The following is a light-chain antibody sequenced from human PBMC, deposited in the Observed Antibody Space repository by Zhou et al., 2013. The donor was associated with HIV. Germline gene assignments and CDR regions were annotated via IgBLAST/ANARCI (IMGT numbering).Light chain of an antibody. Sequence: DIQMTQSPSSLSASVGDTVTITCRASQGISNYLAWYQQKLGEVPKLLIYGASTLQSGAPSRFSGSGSGTDFTLTISSLQPEDVATYYCHRYDSAPRTFGQGTKVEIK. J-gene: IGKJ1*01. CDR2: GAS. CDR3: HRYDSAPRT. CDR1: QGISNY. V-gene: IGKV1-27*01.